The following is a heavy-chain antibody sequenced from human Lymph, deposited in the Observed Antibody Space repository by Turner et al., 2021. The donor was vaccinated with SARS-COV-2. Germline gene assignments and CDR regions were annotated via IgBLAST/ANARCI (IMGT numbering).Heavy chain of an antibody. CDR2: IHSGGST. J-gene: IGHJ4*02. CDR3: ARGPMYYDILTGYYDPYYFDY. V-gene: IGHV3-53*01. CDR1: GFTVSSNY. D-gene: IGHD3-9*01. Sequence: EVQLVESGGGLIQPGGSLRLSCAASGFTVSSNYMSWVRQAPGKGLEWVSVIHSGGSTYYADSVKGRFTISRDNSKNTLYLQMNSLRAEDTAVYYCARGPMYYDILTGYYDPYYFDYWGQGTLVTVSS.